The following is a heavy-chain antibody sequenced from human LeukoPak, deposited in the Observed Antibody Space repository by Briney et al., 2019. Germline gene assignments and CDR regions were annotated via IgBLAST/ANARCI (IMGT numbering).Heavy chain of an antibody. Sequence: ASVKVSCKASGGAFSSYAISWVRQAPGQGLEWMGRIIPILGIANYAQKFQGRVTITADKSTSTAYMELSSLRSEDTAVYYCASHHYYYGMDVWGQGTTVTVSS. V-gene: IGHV1-69*04. CDR2: IIPILGIA. CDR3: ASHHYYYGMDV. J-gene: IGHJ6*02. CDR1: GGAFSSYA.